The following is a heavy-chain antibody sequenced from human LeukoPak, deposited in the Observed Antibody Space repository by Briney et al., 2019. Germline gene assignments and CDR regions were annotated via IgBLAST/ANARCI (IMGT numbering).Heavy chain of an antibody. J-gene: IGHJ4*02. CDR1: GFSFSSYS. Sequence: PGGSLRLSCAGSGFSFSSYSMNWVRQAPGKGLEWISSISMSSFYIYYADSVKGRFTISRDNAKNSLYLQMNSLRAEDTAVYYCARGLRECDYWGQGTLVTVSS. CDR2: ISMSSFYI. V-gene: IGHV3-21*01. D-gene: IGHD3-3*01. CDR3: ARGLRECDY.